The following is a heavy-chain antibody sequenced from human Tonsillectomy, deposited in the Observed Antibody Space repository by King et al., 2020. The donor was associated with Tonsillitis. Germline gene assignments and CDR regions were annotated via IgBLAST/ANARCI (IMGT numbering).Heavy chain of an antibody. V-gene: IGHV3-74*01. J-gene: IGHJ4*02. Sequence: VQLVESGGGLVQPGGSLRLSCAASGFTFSSYWMHWVRQAPGKGLVWVSRINSDGSSTSYADSVKGRFTISRDNAKNTLYLQMNSLRAEDTAVYYCASWGIAVAGRDDWGQGTLVTVSS. CDR1: GFTFSSYW. CDR2: INSDGSST. D-gene: IGHD6-19*01. CDR3: ASWGIAVAGRDD.